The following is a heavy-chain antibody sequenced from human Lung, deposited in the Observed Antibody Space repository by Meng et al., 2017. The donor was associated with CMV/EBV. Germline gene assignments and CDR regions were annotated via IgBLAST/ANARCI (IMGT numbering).Heavy chain of an antibody. CDR1: GFTVTDNY. V-gene: IGHV3-53*01. D-gene: IGHD6-6*01. J-gene: IGHJ6*02. CDR2: IYSADRA. CDR3: ARPLAIRPMLGYYYGLDV. Sequence: GESLKISCAASGFTVTDNYMIWVRQAPGKGLEWVSVIYSADRAYYADSVRGRFTISRDISKNTVYLQMLNLRAEDAAMYYCARPLAIRPMLGYYYGLDVWXQVTXVTV.